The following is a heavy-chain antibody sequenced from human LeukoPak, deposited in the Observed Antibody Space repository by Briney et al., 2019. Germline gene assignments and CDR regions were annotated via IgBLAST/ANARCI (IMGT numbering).Heavy chain of an antibody. CDR1: GGTFSSYA. CDR2: IIPIFGTA. D-gene: IGHD6-19*01. V-gene: IGHV1-69*13. CDR3: ARGSKYSSGWFIYYYMDV. Sequence: SVKVSCKASGGTFSSYAISWVRQAPGQGLEWMGGIIPIFGTANYAQKFQGRVTITADESTSTAYMELSSLRSEDTAVYYCARGSKYSSGWFIYYYMDVWGKGTTVTISS. J-gene: IGHJ6*03.